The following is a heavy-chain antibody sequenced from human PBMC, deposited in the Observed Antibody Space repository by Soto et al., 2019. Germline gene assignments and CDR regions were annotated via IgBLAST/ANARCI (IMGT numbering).Heavy chain of an antibody. J-gene: IGHJ4*02. CDR2: IYYSGST. Sequence: SETLSLTCTVSGGSISSGGYYWSWIRQHPGKGLEWIGYIYYSGSTYYNPSLKSRVTISVDTSKNQFSLKLSSVTAADTAVYYCATEHIAARSRFDYWGKGTLVTVSS. CDR1: GGSISSGGYY. CDR3: ATEHIAARSRFDY. V-gene: IGHV4-31*03. D-gene: IGHD6-6*01.